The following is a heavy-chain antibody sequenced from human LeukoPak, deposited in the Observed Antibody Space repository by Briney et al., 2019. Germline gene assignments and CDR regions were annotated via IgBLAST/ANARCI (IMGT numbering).Heavy chain of an antibody. D-gene: IGHD3-10*01. CDR3: TRHRAGYASGTYYFYYMDV. Sequence: GESLQISCKGSGNSFSGYWIAWVRQLPGKGLEWMGIIYPDDSDTRYSPSFQGQVTISADKSISTAYLQWSSLKASDTAMYYCTRHRAGYASGTYYFYYMDVWGKGTTVTVSS. CDR2: IYPDDSDT. V-gene: IGHV5-51*01. CDR1: GNSFSGYW. J-gene: IGHJ6*03.